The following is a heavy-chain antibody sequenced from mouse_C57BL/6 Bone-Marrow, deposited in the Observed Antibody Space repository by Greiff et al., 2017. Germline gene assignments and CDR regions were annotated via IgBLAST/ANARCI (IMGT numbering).Heavy chain of an antibody. CDR1: GYTFTSYW. J-gene: IGHJ4*01. V-gene: IGHV1-64*01. D-gene: IGHD2-5*01. CDR2: IHPNSGST. CDR3: ARYRAYYSNYECAMDY. Sequence: VQLQQPGAELVKPGASVKLSCKASGYTFTSYWMHWVKQRPGQGLEWIGMIHPNSGSTNYNEKFKSKATLTVDKSSSTAYMQLSSLTSEDSAVYYCARYRAYYSNYECAMDYWGQGTSVTVSS.